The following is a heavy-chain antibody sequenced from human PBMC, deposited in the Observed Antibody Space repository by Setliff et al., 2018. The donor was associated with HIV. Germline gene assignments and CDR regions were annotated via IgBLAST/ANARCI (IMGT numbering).Heavy chain of an antibody. J-gene: IGHJ4*02. Sequence: PGWSLRLSCEASGFTFSTYSMNWVRQAPGKGLEWVSSISSSSRSKYYADSVKGRFTISRDNAKNSLYLQMNSLTAEDTAVYYCARDVSWRVRTYIDYWGQGALVTVSS. V-gene: IGHV3-21*01. D-gene: IGHD3-3*01. CDR2: ISSSSRSK. CDR3: ARDVSWRVRTYIDY. CDR1: GFTFSTYS.